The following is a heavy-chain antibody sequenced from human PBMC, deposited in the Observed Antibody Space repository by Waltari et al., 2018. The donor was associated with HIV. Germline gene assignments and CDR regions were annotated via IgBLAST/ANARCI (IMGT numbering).Heavy chain of an antibody. CDR1: GFTFSTYA. Sequence: QVQLVESGGGVVQPGRSLRLSCAASGFTFSTYAMHWVRQAPGKGLEWVAAISYDGTTTYYADSVKGRFAVSRDNSKNTVYLQMNRLRPDDTAIYYCARDGRDIGTIVVLIPFHFDYCGQGTLVTASS. CDR3: ARDGRDIGTIVVLIPFHFDY. V-gene: IGHV3-30*01. J-gene: IGHJ4*02. CDR2: ISYDGTTT. D-gene: IGHD2-21*01.